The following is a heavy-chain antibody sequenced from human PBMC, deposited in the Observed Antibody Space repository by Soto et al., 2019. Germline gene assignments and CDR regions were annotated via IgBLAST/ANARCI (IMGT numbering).Heavy chain of an antibody. D-gene: IGHD3-10*01. CDR1: GFPFTTYG. V-gene: IGHV3-30*03. J-gene: IGHJ4*02. CDR2: ISYDGSNR. CDR3: VGGQYYFDY. Sequence: QVQLVESGGGVVQPGRSLRLSCAASGFPFTTYGMHWVRVGPGKGLEWVAVISYDGSNRYYADSVKGRFTISRDNSKNTLYLQMNDLSPEDTALYYCVGGQYYFDYRGQGTLVTVSS.